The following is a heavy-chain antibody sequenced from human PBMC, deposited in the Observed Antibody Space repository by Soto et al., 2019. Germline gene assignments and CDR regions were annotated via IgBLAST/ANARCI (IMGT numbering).Heavy chain of an antibody. D-gene: IGHD3-22*01. CDR3: ARTTRVRSGYLDY. CDR1: GCSISSGDYY. CDR2: IYYSGST. V-gene: IGHV4-30-4*01. J-gene: IGHJ4*02. Sequence: PSETLSLPCPVSGCSISSGDYYWSWIRQPPGKGLEWIGYIYYSGSTYYNPSLKSRATISVDTSKNQFSLKLSSVTAADTAVYYCARTTRVRSGYLDYWGQGTLVTVSS.